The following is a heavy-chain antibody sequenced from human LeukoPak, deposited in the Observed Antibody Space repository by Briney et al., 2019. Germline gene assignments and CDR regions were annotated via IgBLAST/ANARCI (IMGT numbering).Heavy chain of an antibody. J-gene: IGHJ1*01. D-gene: IGHD2-2*01. CDR2: ISWNSGSI. CDR3: AKMELGYCSSTSCYSFQH. CDR1: GFTFSSYA. V-gene: IGHV3-9*01. Sequence: GGSLRLSCAASGFTFSSYAMSWVRQAPGKGLEWVSGISWNSGSIGYADSVKGRFTISRDNAKNSLYLQMNSLRAEDTALYYCAKMELGYCSSTSCYSFQHWGQGTLVTVSS.